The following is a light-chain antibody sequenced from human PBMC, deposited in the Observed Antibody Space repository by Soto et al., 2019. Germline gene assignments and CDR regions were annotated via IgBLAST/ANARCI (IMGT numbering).Light chain of an antibody. V-gene: IGKV3-20*01. CDR2: GAS. CDR3: QQDGSSPRT. J-gene: IGKJ5*01. CDR1: QSVSSSY. Sequence: VLPQYQGPLSLSPGERSTLSCMASQSVSSSYLAWYQQKPGQAPRLLIYGASSRATGIPDRFSGSGSGTDFTLTISRLEPEDFAVYYCQQDGSSPRTFGQGTRLEIK.